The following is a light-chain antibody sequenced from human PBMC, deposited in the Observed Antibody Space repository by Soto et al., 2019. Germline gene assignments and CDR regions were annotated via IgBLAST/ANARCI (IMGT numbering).Light chain of an antibody. V-gene: IGLV1-40*01. Sequence: QAVVTQPPSVSGAPGQRVTISCTGTSSNIGAGYDVHWYQQLPGTAPKLLIYGNSNRPSAVPDRFSGSKSGTSASLAITGLHAEDEADYYCQSYDSSLSVVFGGGTKLTVL. J-gene: IGLJ2*01. CDR2: GNS. CDR3: QSYDSSLSVV. CDR1: SSNIGAGYD.